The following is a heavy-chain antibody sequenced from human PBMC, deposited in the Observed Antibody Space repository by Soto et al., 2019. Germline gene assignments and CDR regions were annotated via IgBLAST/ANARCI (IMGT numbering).Heavy chain of an antibody. CDR2: INHSGST. Sequence: QVQLQQWGAGLLKPSETLSLTCAVYGGSFSGYYWSWIRQPPGKGLEWIGEINHSGSTNYNPSLKSRVTISVDTSKNQFSLKLSSVTAADTAVYYCARGPREDAFDIWGQGTMVTVSS. CDR1: GGSFSGYY. CDR3: ARGPREDAFDI. V-gene: IGHV4-34*01. J-gene: IGHJ3*02.